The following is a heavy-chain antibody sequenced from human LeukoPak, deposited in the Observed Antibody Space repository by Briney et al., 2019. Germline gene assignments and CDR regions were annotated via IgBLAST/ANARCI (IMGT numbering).Heavy chain of an antibody. Sequence: GGSLRLSCGASGFTFNKNAMSWVRQAPGKGLEWVSCISSGGGTTSYAQSVKGRFTISRDNSKNTVYLQMNGLRAEDMAVYYCAKDRSSWPHDAFDVWGQGTMVTVSA. CDR3: AKDRSSWPHDAFDV. CDR1: GFTFNKNA. J-gene: IGHJ3*01. CDR2: ISSGGGTT. D-gene: IGHD2-2*01. V-gene: IGHV3-23*01.